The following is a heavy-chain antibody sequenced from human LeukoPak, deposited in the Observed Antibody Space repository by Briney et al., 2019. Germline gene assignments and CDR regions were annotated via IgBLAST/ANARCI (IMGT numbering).Heavy chain of an antibody. D-gene: IGHD3-22*01. CDR3: ARGSGDYYDSSGYYYLRSWYFDL. V-gene: IGHV3-21*01. Sequence: GGSLRLSCVASGFTFSSYSMNWVRQAPGKGLEWVSSISSSSSYIYYADSVKGRFTISRDNAKNSLYLQMNSLRAEDTAVYYCARGSGDYYDSSGYYYLRSWYFDLWGRGTLVTVSS. J-gene: IGHJ2*01. CDR1: GFTFSSYS. CDR2: ISSSSSYI.